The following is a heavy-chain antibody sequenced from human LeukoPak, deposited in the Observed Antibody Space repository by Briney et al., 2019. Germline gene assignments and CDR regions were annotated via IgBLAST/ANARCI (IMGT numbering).Heavy chain of an antibody. CDR2: IYYSGST. D-gene: IGHD4-11*01. Sequence: SETLSLTCTVSGGSISSSSYYWGWIRQPPGKGLEWIGSIYYSGSTYYNPSLKSRVTISVDTSKNQFSLKLSSVTAADTAVYYCARVYRALWFDPWGQGTLVTVSS. V-gene: IGHV4-39*07. CDR3: ARVYRALWFDP. J-gene: IGHJ5*02. CDR1: GGSISSSSYY.